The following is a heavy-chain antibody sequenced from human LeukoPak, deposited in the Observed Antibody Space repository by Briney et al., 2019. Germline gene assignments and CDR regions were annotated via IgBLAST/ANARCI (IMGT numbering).Heavy chain of an antibody. D-gene: IGHD3-10*01. J-gene: IGHJ4*02. CDR3: ARGRIPDDSGSRGDYFDY. V-gene: IGHV4-34*01. CDR2: INHSAGT. CDR1: GGSFSGFF. Sequence: ETLSLTCAVYGGSFSGFFGTWMRETPGKRLEWIGEINHSAGTNYNPSLKSRVTISIDTSKNQFSLKVDSVTAADTAVYYCARGRIPDDSGSRGDYFDYWGQGTLVTVSS.